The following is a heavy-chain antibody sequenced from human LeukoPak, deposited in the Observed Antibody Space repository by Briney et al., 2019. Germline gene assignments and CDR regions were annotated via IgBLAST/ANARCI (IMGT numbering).Heavy chain of an antibody. CDR2: INHSGST. CDR1: GGSFSGYY. CDR3: ARRRARYDFWSGYLNNWFDP. Sequence: SETLSLTCAVYGGSFSGYYWSWIRQPPGKGLEWIGEINHSGSTNYNPSLKSRVTISVDTSKNQFSLKLSSVTAADTAVYYCARRRARYDFWSGYLNNWFDPWGQGTLVTVSS. J-gene: IGHJ5*02. V-gene: IGHV4-34*01. D-gene: IGHD3-3*01.